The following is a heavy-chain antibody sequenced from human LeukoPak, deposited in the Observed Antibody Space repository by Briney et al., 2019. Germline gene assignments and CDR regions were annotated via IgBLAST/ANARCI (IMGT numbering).Heavy chain of an antibody. V-gene: IGHV3-48*03. Sequence: GGSLRLSCAASGFTFSNYEMNWVRQAPGKGLEWVSHISGSGSTIFYADSVKGRFTISRDNAKNSLYLQMNSLRADDTAVYYCASAIGYCGGDCYSDYWGQGTLVTVSS. J-gene: IGHJ4*02. CDR1: GFTFSNYE. D-gene: IGHD2-21*02. CDR3: ASAIGYCGGDCYSDY. CDR2: ISGSGSTI.